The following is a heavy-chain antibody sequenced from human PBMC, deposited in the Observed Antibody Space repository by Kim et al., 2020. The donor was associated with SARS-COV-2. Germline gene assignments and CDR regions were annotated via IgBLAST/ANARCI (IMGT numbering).Heavy chain of an antibody. V-gene: IGHV3-23*03. Sequence: GGSLRLSCAASGFTFSSYAMSWVRQAPGKGLEWVSVIYSGGSSTYYADSVKGRFTISRDNSKNTLYLQMNSLRAEDTAVYYCAKGEYSSSWYCDYWGQGTVVTVSS. D-gene: IGHD6-13*01. J-gene: IGHJ4*02. CDR1: GFTFSSYA. CDR3: AKGEYSSSWYCDY. CDR2: IYSGGSST.